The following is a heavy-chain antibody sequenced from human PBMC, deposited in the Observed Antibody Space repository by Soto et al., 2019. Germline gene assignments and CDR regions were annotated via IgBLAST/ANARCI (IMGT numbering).Heavy chain of an antibody. Sequence: ASVKVSCKASGYTFTGYYMHWVRQAPGQGLEWMGWINPNSGGTNYAQKFQGWVTMTRDTSISTAYMELSRLRSDDTAVYYCARERHYDVWSGYEGPPFGSGVWGQGTMGTVS. CDR1: GYTFTGYY. CDR2: INPNSGGT. CDR3: ARERHYDVWSGYEGPPFGSGV. V-gene: IGHV1-2*04. J-gene: IGHJ6*02. D-gene: IGHD3-3*01.